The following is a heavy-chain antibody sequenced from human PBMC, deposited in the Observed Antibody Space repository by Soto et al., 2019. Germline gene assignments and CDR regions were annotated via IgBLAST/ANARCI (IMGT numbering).Heavy chain of an antibody. J-gene: IGHJ4*02. Sequence: SETLSLTCTVSGGSISSYYWSWIRQPPGKGLEWIGYIYYSGSTNYNPSLKSRVTISVDTSKNQFSLKLSSVTAADTAVYYCARGLWERRLWYDYWGQGTLVTVSS. CDR1: GGSISSYY. D-gene: IGHD1-26*01. CDR2: IYYSGST. CDR3: ARGLWERRLWYDY. V-gene: IGHV4-59*01.